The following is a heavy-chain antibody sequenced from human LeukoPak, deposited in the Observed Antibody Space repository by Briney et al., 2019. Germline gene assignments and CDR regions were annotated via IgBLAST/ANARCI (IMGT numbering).Heavy chain of an antibody. CDR2: IYYSGST. V-gene: IGHV4-59*01. CDR3: ARANWNYLLDY. CDR1: GGSISSYY. D-gene: IGHD1-7*01. J-gene: IGHJ4*02. Sequence: PSETLSLTCTVSGGSISSYYWSWIRQPPGKGLEWIGYIYYSGSTNYNPSLKSRVTISVDTSKNQFSLKLSSVTAVDTAVYYCARANWNYLLDYWGQGTLVTVSS.